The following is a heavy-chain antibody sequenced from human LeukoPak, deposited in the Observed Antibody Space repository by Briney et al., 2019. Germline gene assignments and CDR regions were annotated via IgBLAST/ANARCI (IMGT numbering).Heavy chain of an antibody. J-gene: IGHJ4*02. D-gene: IGHD1-7*01. CDR3: AKDAFITGTTD. Sequence: GGSLRLSCALWRFPFCSYGMHWVRQAPGRGGEWVAVIWYYGSNKYYEDSVKGRFTISRDNSKDTLYLQMNSLRAEDTAVYYCAKDAFITGTTDWGEGTLVTVSS. V-gene: IGHV3-33*06. CDR1: RFPFCSYG. CDR2: IWYYGSNK.